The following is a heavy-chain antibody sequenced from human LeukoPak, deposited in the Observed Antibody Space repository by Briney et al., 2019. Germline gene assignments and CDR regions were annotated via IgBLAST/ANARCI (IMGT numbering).Heavy chain of an antibody. Sequence: PSETLSLTCTVSGGSISSSSYYWGWIRQPPGKGLEWIGSIYYSGSTYYNPSLKSRVTISVDTSKNQFSLKLSSVTAADTAVYYCANSPWSGYCNWFDPWGQGTLVTVSS. J-gene: IGHJ5*02. CDR2: IYYSGST. V-gene: IGHV4-39*01. CDR1: GGSISSSSYY. D-gene: IGHD3-3*01. CDR3: ANSPWSGYCNWFDP.